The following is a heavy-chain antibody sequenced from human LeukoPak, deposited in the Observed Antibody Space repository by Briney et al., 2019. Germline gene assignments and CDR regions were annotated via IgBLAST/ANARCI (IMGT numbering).Heavy chain of an antibody. Sequence: GASVKVSCKASGYTFTSYGISWVRQAPGQGLEWMGWISAYNGNTNYAQKLQGRVTMTTDTSTNTAYMELRSLRSDDTAVYYCARVGSGWPRAEYFQHWGQGTLVTVSS. CDR3: ARVGSGWPRAEYFQH. V-gene: IGHV1-18*01. J-gene: IGHJ1*01. D-gene: IGHD6-19*01. CDR2: ISAYNGNT. CDR1: GYTFTSYG.